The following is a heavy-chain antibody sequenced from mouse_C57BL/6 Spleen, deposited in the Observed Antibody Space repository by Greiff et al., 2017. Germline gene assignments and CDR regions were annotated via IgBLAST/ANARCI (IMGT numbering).Heavy chain of an antibody. J-gene: IGHJ4*01. CDR1: GYAFSSYW. D-gene: IGHD2-3*01. V-gene: IGHV1-80*01. CDR2: IYPGDGDT. Sequence: QVQLQQSGAELVKPGASVKISCKASGYAFSSYWMNWVKQRPGKGLEWIGQIYPGDGDTNYNGKFKGKATLTADKSSSTAYMRLSSLTSEDSAVYFCARDGSKSAMDYWGQGTSVTVSS. CDR3: ARDGSKSAMDY.